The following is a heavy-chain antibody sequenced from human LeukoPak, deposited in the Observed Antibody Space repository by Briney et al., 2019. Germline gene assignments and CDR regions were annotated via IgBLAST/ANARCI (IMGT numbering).Heavy chain of an antibody. Sequence: PGGSLRLSCAASGFTFSSYSMNWVRQAPGKGLEGVSSISSSSSYIYYADSVKGRFTISRDNAKNSLYLQMNSLRAEDTAVYYCARVNIAARPPDHWGQGTLVTVSS. CDR2: ISSSSSYI. CDR1: GFTFSSYS. J-gene: IGHJ4*02. CDR3: ARVNIAARPPDH. D-gene: IGHD6-6*01. V-gene: IGHV3-21*01.